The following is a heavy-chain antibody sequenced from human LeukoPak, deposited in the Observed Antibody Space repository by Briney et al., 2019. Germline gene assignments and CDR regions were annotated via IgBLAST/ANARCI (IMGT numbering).Heavy chain of an antibody. CDR1: GFTFSSYA. CDR3: AKISPLDYGGKPWALEI. CDR2: IDPSGGGT. J-gene: IGHJ3*02. Sequence: TGGSLRLSCAASGFTFSSYAMSWVRQTPGKGLEWVSGIDPSGGGTYYADSVKGRFTISRDHSKNTLYLQMNSLRAEDTAAYYCAKISPLDYGGKPWALEIWGQGTMVTVSS. D-gene: IGHD4-23*01. V-gene: IGHV3-23*01.